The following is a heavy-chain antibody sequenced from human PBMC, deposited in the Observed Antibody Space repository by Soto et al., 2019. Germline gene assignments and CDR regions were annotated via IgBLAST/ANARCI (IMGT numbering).Heavy chain of an antibody. CDR3: AKSPLHYDILTGYYLRAYYYYGMDV. V-gene: IGHV3-23*01. CDR1: GFTFSSYA. D-gene: IGHD3-9*01. Sequence: PGGSLRLSCAASGFTFSSYAMSWVRQAPGKGLEWVSAISGSGGSTYYADSVKGRFTISRDNSKNTLYLQMNSLRAEDTAVYYCAKSPLHYDILTGYYLRAYYYYGMDVWGQGTTVTVSS. J-gene: IGHJ6*02. CDR2: ISGSGGST.